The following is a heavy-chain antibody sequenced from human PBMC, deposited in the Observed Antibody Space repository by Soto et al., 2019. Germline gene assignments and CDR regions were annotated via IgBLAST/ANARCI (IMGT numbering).Heavy chain of an antibody. CDR2: IWYDGSKK. Sequence: QVQLVESGGGVVQPGRSLRLSCAASGFTFSSYGMHWVRQAPGKGLEWVAVIWYDGSKKYYVDSVKGRFTISRDNSKNTLYLQMDSLRAEDTAVSYCALGCGGDCYRYFQHWGQGTLVTVSS. V-gene: IGHV3-33*01. J-gene: IGHJ1*01. CDR1: GFTFSSYG. D-gene: IGHD2-21*02. CDR3: ALGCGGDCYRYFQH.